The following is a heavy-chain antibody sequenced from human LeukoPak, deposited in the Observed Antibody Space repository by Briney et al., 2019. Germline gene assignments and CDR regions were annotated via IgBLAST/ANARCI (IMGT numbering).Heavy chain of an antibody. V-gene: IGHV3-23*01. CDR1: GFIFSDPR. CDR3: AKQGRDRLRDYYYYMDV. Sequence: GGSLRLSCAASGFIFSDPRPPPPPPPPPQPPPPPPPPRGRGGSTYYADSVKGRFTISRDNSKDTLYLQMNSLRAEDTAVYYCAKQGRDRLRDYYYYMDVWGKGTTVTISS. D-gene: IGHD3-9*01. J-gene: IGHJ6*03. CDR2: PRGRGGST.